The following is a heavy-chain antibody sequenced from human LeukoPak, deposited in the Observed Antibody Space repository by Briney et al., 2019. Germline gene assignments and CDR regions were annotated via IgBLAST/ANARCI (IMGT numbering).Heavy chain of an antibody. D-gene: IGHD2-8*02. V-gene: IGHV3-7*01. CDR2: INQDGSEK. CDR3: AGAWSRVDGFDI. CDR1: GFTFGNYG. J-gene: IGHJ3*02. Sequence: GGSLRLSCAASGFTFGNYGMSWVRQAPGKGLEWVANINQDGSEKYYVDSVKGRFTISRDNAKNSVYLQMNSLRVEDTAVYYCAGAWSRVDGFDIWGQGTMVTVSS.